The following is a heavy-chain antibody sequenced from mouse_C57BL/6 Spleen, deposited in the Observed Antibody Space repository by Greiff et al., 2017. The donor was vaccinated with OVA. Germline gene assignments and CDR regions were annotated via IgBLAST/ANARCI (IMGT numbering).Heavy chain of an antibody. Sequence: VQLQQPGAELVRPGTSVKLSCKASGYTFTSYWMHWVKQRPGQGLEWIGVIDPSDSYTNYNQKFKGKATLTVDTSSSTAYMQLSSLTSEDSAVYYCERDYGSSYVAGYYFDDWGQGTTLTVSS. V-gene: IGHV1-59*01. D-gene: IGHD1-1*01. J-gene: IGHJ2*01. CDR1: GYTFTSYW. CDR2: IDPSDSYT. CDR3: ERDYGSSYVAGYYFDD.